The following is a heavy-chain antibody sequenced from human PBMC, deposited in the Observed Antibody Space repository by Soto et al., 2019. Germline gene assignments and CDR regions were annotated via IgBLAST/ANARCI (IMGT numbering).Heavy chain of an antibody. D-gene: IGHD3-9*01. CDR3: AKDKEPDGVWDIDW. CDR2: IYGSASKI. Sequence: VQLLESGGALVRPGGSLRLSCAGAGFAFDLYTMSWVRQAPGKGLEWLAGIYGSASKIYYADSVKGRFIMSRDNSRNTVYLQMNSLRVEDTAIYYCAKDKEPDGVWDIDWWGRGTRVTVS. CDR1: GFAFDLYT. V-gene: IGHV3-23*05. J-gene: IGHJ4*02.